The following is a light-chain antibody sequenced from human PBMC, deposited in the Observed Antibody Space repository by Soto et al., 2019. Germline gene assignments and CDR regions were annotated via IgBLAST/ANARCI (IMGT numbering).Light chain of an antibody. J-gene: IGKJ1*01. CDR2: GAS. CDR3: QQYDESPRT. V-gene: IGKV3-20*01. Sequence: EIVLTQSPGTLSLSPGERATLSCRASRSVSSSYLAWYQQKPGQAPRLLIYGASTRATGIPDRFSGGGSGTDFTLTISRLEAEDFAVYYCQQYDESPRTFGQGTKVEIK. CDR1: RSVSSSY.